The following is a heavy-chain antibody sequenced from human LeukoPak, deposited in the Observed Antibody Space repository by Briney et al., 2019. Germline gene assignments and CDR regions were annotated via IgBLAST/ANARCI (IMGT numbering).Heavy chain of an antibody. CDR1: GYTLTELS. CDR3: ATWGPSSGSYFHYYYGMDV. V-gene: IGHV1-24*01. CDR2: FDPEDGET. Sequence: ASVKVSCKVSGYTLTELSMHWVRQAPGKGLEWMGGFDPEDGETIYAQKFQGRVTMTEDTSTDTAYTELSSLRSEDTAVYYCATWGPSSGSYFHYYYGMDVWGQGTTVTVSS. D-gene: IGHD1-26*01. J-gene: IGHJ6*02.